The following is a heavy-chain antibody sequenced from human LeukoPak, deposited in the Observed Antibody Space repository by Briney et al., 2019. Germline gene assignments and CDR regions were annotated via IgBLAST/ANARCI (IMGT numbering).Heavy chain of an antibody. CDR3: ARHENIVVVVAATGFDN. D-gene: IGHD2-15*01. CDR2: IYYSGNT. J-gene: IGHJ4*02. CDR1: GGSISSSSHF. Sequence: SETLSLTXTVSGGSISSSSHFWSWIRQPPGKGLEWIGSIYYSGNTYYNSSLKSRVTISVDTSKNQFSLKLSSVTAADTAVYYCARHENIVVVVAATGFDNWGQGTLVTVSS. V-gene: IGHV4-39*01.